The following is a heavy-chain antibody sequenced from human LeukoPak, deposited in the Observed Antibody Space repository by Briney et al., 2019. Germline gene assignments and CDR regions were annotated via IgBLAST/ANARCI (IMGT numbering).Heavy chain of an antibody. V-gene: IGHV3-23*01. CDR2: IIPSGGST. CDR3: ATRVYSGSGYDY. J-gene: IGHJ4*02. CDR1: GLTFSSCA. Sequence: GGSLRLSCAASGLTFSSCAMIWVRQAPGKGLEWVSSIIPSGGSTYYADSVKGRFTISRDNSKNTVYLQMNSLRAEDTAVYYCATRVYSGSGYDYWGQGTLVTVSS. D-gene: IGHD1-26*01.